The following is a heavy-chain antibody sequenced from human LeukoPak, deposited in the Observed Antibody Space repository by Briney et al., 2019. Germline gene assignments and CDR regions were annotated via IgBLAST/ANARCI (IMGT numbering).Heavy chain of an antibody. V-gene: IGHV4-59*01. CDR1: GGSISSYY. J-gene: IGHJ5*02. CDR3: ARSNGKTIAAVSSGFDP. CDR2: IDYSGST. Sequence: AETLSLTCTVSGGSISSYYWSWIRQPPGKGLEWIGYIDYSGSTNYKPSLKSRVTISVDTSKNQFSLKLSSVTAADSAVYYCARSNGKTIAAVSSGFDPWGQGTLVTVSS. D-gene: IGHD6-25*01.